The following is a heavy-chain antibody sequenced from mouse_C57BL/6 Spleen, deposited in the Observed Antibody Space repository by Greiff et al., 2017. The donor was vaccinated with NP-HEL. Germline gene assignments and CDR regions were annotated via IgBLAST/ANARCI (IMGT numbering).Heavy chain of an antibody. V-gene: IGHV1-72*01. CDR3: ARSGIYYYGSSPHFDY. CDR2: IDPNSGGT. J-gene: IGHJ2*01. D-gene: IGHD1-1*01. Sequence: QVQLKQPGAELVKPGASVKLSCKASGYTFTSYWMHWVKQRPGRGLEWIGRIDPNSGGTKYNEKFKSKATLTVDKPSSTAYMQLSSLTSEDSAVYYCARSGIYYYGSSPHFDYWGQGTTLTVSS. CDR1: GYTFTSYW.